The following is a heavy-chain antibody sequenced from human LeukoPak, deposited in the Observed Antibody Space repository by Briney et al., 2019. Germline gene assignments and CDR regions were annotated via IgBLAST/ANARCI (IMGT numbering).Heavy chain of an antibody. D-gene: IGHD7-27*01. CDR3: ARGGELGTLFDY. J-gene: IGHJ4*02. CDR1: GFTFSTYW. CDR2: INSDGSGT. Sequence: PGESLRLSCAASGFTFSTYWMHWVRQAPGKGLVCVSRINSDGSGTTYADSVKGRFTISRDNAKNTLYLQMNSLRAEDTAVYYCARGGELGTLFDYWGQGTLVTVSS. V-gene: IGHV3-74*01.